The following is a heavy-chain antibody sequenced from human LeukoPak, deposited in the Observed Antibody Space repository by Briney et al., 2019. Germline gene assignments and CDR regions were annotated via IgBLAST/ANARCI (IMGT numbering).Heavy chain of an antibody. V-gene: IGHV1-46*01. CDR3: AREIGSYYDSSGYYSNWFDP. CDR2: INPSGGST. D-gene: IGHD3-22*01. J-gene: IGHJ5*02. CDR1: GYTFTSYY. Sequence: ASVNVSCKASGYTFTSYYMHWVRQAPGQGLEWMGIINPSGGSTSYAKKFQGRVTMTRDMSTSTVYMELSSLRSEDTAVYYCAREIGSYYDSSGYYSNWFDPWGQGTLVTVSS.